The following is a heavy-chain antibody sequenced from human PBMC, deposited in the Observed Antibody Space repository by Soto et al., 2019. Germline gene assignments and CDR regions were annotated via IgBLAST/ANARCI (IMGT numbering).Heavy chain of an antibody. D-gene: IGHD2-2*01. V-gene: IGHV3-74*01. CDR3: AREGPTSSTSCYMDV. Sequence: EVQLVESGGGLVQPGGSLRLSCAASGFTFSSYWMHWVRQAPGKGLVWVSRINSDGSSTSYEDSVKGRFTISRDNAKNTLYLQMTSPRAEDTAGYYCAREGPTSSTSCYMDVWGKGTTVTVSS. CDR2: INSDGSST. CDR1: GFTFSSYW. J-gene: IGHJ6*03.